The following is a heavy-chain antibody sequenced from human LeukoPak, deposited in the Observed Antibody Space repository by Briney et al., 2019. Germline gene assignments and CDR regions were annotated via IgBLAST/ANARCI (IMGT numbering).Heavy chain of an antibody. CDR2: ISASGGST. J-gene: IGHJ5*02. Sequence: PGGSPRLSCAASGFTFSSYAMSWVRQAPGKGLEWVSSISASGGSTFYADSVKGRFTISRDTSKNTLYLQMNSLRAEDTAVYCCAKTPIAAAATNWFDPWGQGTLVTVSS. CDR3: AKTPIAAAATNWFDP. V-gene: IGHV3-23*01. CDR1: GFTFSSYA. D-gene: IGHD6-13*01.